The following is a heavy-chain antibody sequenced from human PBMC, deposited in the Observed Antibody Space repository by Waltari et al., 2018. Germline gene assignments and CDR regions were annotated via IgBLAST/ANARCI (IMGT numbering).Heavy chain of an antibody. Sequence: QVQLQESGPGLVKPSQTLSLTCTVSGGSISSGDYYWSWIRQPPGKGLEWIGYIYYSGSTYYNPSLKSRVTISVDTSKNQFSLKLSSVTAADTAVYYCARITLIAAAGTVDYFDYWGQGTLVTVSS. D-gene: IGHD6-13*01. CDR3: ARITLIAAAGTVDYFDY. CDR1: GGSISSGDYY. CDR2: IYYSGST. J-gene: IGHJ4*02. V-gene: IGHV4-30-4*08.